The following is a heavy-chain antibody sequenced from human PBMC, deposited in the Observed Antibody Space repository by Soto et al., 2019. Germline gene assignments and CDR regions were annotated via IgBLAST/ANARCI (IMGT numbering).Heavy chain of an antibody. V-gene: IGHV5-51*01. J-gene: IGHJ4*02. Sequence: PGESLKISCKGSGYTFTDYWIGWARQLPGKGLEWMGIIYPGDSDTRYSPSFQGHGTITVDKSISTAYLQWSSLKASDTAMYYCARRSYYDSSGYPDYWGQGTLVTVSS. D-gene: IGHD3-22*01. CDR1: GYTFTDYW. CDR3: ARRSYYDSSGYPDY. CDR2: IYPGDSDT.